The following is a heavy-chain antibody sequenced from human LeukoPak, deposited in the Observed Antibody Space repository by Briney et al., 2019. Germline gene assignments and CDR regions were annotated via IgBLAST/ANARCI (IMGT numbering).Heavy chain of an antibody. J-gene: IGHJ6*03. CDR1: GFTFSSYA. D-gene: IGHD1-26*01. CDR3: ASGFRGGARHYYYYYYMDV. V-gene: IGHV3-23*01. Sequence: PGGSLRLSCAASGFTFSSYAMSWVRQAPGKGLEWVSAISGSGGSTYYADSVKGRFTISRDNSKNTLYLQMNSLRAEDTAVYYCASGFRGGARHYYYYYYMDVWGKGTTVTVSS. CDR2: ISGSGGST.